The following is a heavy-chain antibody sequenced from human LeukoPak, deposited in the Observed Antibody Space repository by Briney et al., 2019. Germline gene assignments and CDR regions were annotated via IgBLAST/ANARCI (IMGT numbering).Heavy chain of an antibody. CDR1: GFTFSDHY. CDR3: ARYEWNGSGSFDY. Sequence: GGSLRLSCAASGFTFSDHYISWIRQAPGKGLEWVSWTSFSGSMIKYADSVKGRFTISRDNAKNSLYLQMNSLRGEDTAVYYCARYEWNGSGSFDYWGQGTLVTVSS. J-gene: IGHJ4*02. CDR2: TSFSGSMI. D-gene: IGHD3-10*01. V-gene: IGHV3-11*01.